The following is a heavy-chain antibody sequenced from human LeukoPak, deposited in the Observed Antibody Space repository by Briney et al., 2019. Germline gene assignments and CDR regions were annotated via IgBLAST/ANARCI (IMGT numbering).Heavy chain of an antibody. CDR1: GFTFSSYW. V-gene: IGHV3-7*01. J-gene: IGHJ3*02. CDR3: ARVASYAFDI. CDR2: IKQDGSEK. Sequence: GGSLRLSCAASGFTFSSYWMSWVRQAPGKGLEWVANIKQDGSEKYYVDSVKGRFTISRDNSKNTLYLQMSSLRTEDTAVYYCARVASYAFDIWGQGTMVTVSS. D-gene: IGHD6-6*01.